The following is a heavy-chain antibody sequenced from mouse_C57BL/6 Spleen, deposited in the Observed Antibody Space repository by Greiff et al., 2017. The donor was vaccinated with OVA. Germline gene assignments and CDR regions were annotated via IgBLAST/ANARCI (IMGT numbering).Heavy chain of an antibody. CDR3: ARKLERGDIDY. CDR2: LRYDGSN. J-gene: IGHJ2*01. V-gene: IGHV3-6*01. D-gene: IGHD4-1*01. Sequence: EVQLVESGPGLVKPSPSLPLSCSVSGYPFTSCYFCYLIRQPPGNLLLWMGYLRYDGSNNYNPSFKNRISFTRDTSKNQYFLRLNSVTTEDTATYSCARKLERGDIDYWGQGTTLTVSS. CDR1: GYPFTSCYF.